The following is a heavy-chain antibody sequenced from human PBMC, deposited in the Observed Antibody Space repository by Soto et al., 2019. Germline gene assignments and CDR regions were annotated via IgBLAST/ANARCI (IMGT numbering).Heavy chain of an antibody. CDR2: IIPIFGTA. CDR1: GGTFSSYA. CDR3: ASNYYDSSGYLYPFDY. D-gene: IGHD3-22*01. V-gene: IGHV1-69*01. Sequence: QVQLVQSGAEVKKPGSSVKVSCKASGGTFSSYAISWVRQAPGQGLEWMGGIIPIFGTASYAQKFQGRVTITADESTSTAYMELSSLRSEDTAVYYCASNYYDSSGYLYPFDYWGQGTLVTVSS. J-gene: IGHJ4*02.